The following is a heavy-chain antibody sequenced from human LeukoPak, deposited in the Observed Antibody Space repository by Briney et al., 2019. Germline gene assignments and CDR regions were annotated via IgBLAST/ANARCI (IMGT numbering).Heavy chain of an antibody. D-gene: IGHD4-17*01. CDR2: IRYSGRTT. CDR3: ATLGVNTVTLSSDVY. V-gene: IGHV3-23*01. Sequence: PGGSMRLSCATSGFTFSNYAMSWVRQAPGKGLEWLAAIRYSGRTTYYADSVEGRFTISSDNSKNALYLQMNNLRAEDTAVYYYATLGVNTVTLSSDVYWGLETLVTVSS. CDR1: GFTFSNYA. J-gene: IGHJ4*02.